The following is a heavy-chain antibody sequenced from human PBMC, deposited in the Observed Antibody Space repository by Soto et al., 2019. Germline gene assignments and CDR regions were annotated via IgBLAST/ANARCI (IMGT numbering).Heavy chain of an antibody. J-gene: IGHJ4*02. CDR2: INGGGSEE. CDR1: GFTFSTSW. Sequence: EVQLVESGGVLVQPGGSLRVSCAASGFTFSTSWMNWVRQAPGKGLEWVDNINGGGSEEYYVDSVRGRFTISRDNVKKLMFLQMNRLRAEETAVYYCAAGFPPDYWGQGTLVTVSS. CDR3: AAGFPPDY. D-gene: IGHD3-10*01. V-gene: IGHV3-7*01.